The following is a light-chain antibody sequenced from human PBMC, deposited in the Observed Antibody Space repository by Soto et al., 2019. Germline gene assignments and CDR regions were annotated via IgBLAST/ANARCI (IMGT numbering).Light chain of an antibody. V-gene: IGKV1-5*03. CDR1: QSISSW. J-gene: IGKJ1*01. CDR2: KAS. Sequence: DIQMTQSPSTLSASVGDRVTITCRASQSISSWLAWYQQKPGKAPKLLIYKASTLQSGVPSRFSGSGSGTESTLAISSLQPDDSATYYCQQYNDNWTFGQGTGGYQ. CDR3: QQYNDNWT.